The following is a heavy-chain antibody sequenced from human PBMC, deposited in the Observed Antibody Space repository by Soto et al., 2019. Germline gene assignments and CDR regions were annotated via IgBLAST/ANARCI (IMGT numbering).Heavy chain of an antibody. CDR2: ISGRGGST. Sequence: EVQLLESGGGLVQPGGSLRLSCAASGFTFSSYAMSWVRQPPGKGLEWVSAISGRGGSTYYADSVKGRFTISTDTSKISLHLQMNSLRAEDTAVYYCAKDDRRYSSGWYEDYWGQGTLVTVSS. CDR3: AKDDRRYSSGWYEDY. D-gene: IGHD6-19*01. J-gene: IGHJ4*02. V-gene: IGHV3-23*01. CDR1: GFTFSSYA.